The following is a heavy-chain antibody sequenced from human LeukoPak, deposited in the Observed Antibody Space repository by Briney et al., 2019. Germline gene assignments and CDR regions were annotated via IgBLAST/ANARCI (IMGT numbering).Heavy chain of an antibody. CDR2: INHSGST. CDR1: GGSFSGYY. D-gene: IGHD1-26*01. J-gene: IGHJ3*02. V-gene: IGHV4-34*01. CDR3: ARHPYYGDAFDI. Sequence: SETPSLTCAVYGGSFSGYYWSWIRQPPGKGLEWIGEINHSGSTNYNPSLKSRVTISVDTSKNQFSLKLSSVTAADTAVYYCARHPYYGDAFDIWGQGTMVTVSS.